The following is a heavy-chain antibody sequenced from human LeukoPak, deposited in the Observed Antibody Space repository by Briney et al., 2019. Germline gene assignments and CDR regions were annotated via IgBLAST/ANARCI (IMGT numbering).Heavy chain of an antibody. D-gene: IGHD2-8*02. V-gene: IGHV4-30-4*08. CDR2: IYYSGST. CDR3: ARSLVYYYYMDV. J-gene: IGHJ6*03. CDR1: GGSISSGDYY. Sequence: SETLSLTCTVSGGSISSGDYYWSWIRQPPGKGLEWIGYIYYSGSTYYNPSLKSRVTISVDTSKNQFSLKLSSVTAADTAVYYCARSLVYYYYMDVWGKGTTVTVSS.